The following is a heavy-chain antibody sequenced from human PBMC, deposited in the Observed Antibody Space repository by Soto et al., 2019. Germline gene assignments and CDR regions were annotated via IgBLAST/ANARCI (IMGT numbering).Heavy chain of an antibody. CDR1: GGSVSTGMKY. D-gene: IGHD6-19*01. J-gene: IGHJ4*02. V-gene: IGHV4-61*01. CDR2: MYKTGET. Sequence: SETLSLTCTVSGGSVSTGMKYWGWVRQPPGKALEFIGYMYKTGETLLNSSLKSRVTLSMETSKNQFSLTLSSVTAADTSVYYCARHLKAVAAAMAYWGQGIPVTVSS. CDR3: ARHLKAVAAAMAY.